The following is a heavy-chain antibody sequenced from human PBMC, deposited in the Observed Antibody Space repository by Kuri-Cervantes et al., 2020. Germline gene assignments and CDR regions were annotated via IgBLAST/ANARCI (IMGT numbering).Heavy chain of an antibody. CDR2: IIPIFGTA. D-gene: IGHD5-24*01. CDR3: ARRDGYNGGGGGDNWFDP. CDR1: GGTFSSYA. J-gene: IGHJ5*02. Sequence: SVKVSCKASGGTFSSYAISWVRQAPGQGLEWMGGIIPIFGTANYAQKFQGRVTITADESTSTAYMELSSLRSEDTAMYYCARRDGYNGGGGGDNWFDPWGQGTLVTVSS. V-gene: IGHV1-69*13.